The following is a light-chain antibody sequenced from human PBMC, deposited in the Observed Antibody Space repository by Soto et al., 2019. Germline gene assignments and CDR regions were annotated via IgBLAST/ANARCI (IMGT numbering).Light chain of an antibody. Sequence: EIVLTQSPGNLSLSPGERATLSCRARQNFNNNNLAWDRQKPGQAPRLLSHDVSNRAAGVPDRFSGRGSGTDVALTISRLEPEDFAVYYCQHYGRSSRYIFRQGTRVDIK. V-gene: IGKV3-20*01. CDR2: DVS. CDR1: QNFNNNN. J-gene: IGKJ2*01. CDR3: QHYGRSSRYI.